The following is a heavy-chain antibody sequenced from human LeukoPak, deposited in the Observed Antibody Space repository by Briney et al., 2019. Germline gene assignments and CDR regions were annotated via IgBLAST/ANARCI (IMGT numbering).Heavy chain of an antibody. D-gene: IGHD3-10*01. CDR3: ARVRAPRGPFDY. CDR1: GGSFSGYY. V-gene: IGHV4-34*01. Sequence: PSETLSLTCAVYGGSFSGYYWSWIRQPPGKGLEWIGEINHSGSTNYNPSLKSRVTISVDTSKNQFSLKLSPVTAADTAVYYCARVRAPRGPFDYWGQGTLVTVSS. J-gene: IGHJ4*02. CDR2: INHSGST.